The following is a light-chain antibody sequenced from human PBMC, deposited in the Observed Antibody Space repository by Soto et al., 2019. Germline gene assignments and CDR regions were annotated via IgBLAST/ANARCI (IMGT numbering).Light chain of an antibody. CDR3: QRYGSSTT. V-gene: IGKV3-20*01. CDR2: GAS. CDR1: QTVTNNY. Sequence: IVLTQSPGTLSLSPGDRATLSCRASQTVTNNYLAWYQQQPGQAPRLLIYGASSRATGIPDRFSGSGSGTYFTLTISRLEPEDFAVYYCQRYGSSTTFSQGTKVEVK. J-gene: IGKJ1*01.